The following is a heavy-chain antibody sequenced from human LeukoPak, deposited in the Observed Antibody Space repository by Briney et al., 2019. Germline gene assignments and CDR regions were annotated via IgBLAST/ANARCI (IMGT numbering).Heavy chain of an antibody. V-gene: IGHV4-59*01. J-gene: IGHJ4*02. D-gene: IGHD5-18*01. CDR1: GVSISSYY. CDR2: IYYSGST. Sequence: SETLSLTCTVSGVSISSYYWSWIRQPPGKGLEWVGYIYYSGSTNYNPSLKSRVTISVDTSKNQFSLKLSSVTAADTAVYYCARARGYSYGPKYYFDYWGQGTLVTVSS. CDR3: ARARGYSYGPKYYFDY.